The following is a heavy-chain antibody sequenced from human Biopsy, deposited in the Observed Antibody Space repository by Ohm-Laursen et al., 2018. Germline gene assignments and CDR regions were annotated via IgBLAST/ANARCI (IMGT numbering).Heavy chain of an antibody. Sequence: SVKVSCKVSGHALSELSMHWVRQSPGKGLEWMGGFSPEEGETLYAQKFQGRVTMSEDTSTDTAYMELSSLTSEDTAVYYCAADIIFTLDSWGQGTLVIVSS. CDR3: AADIIFTLDS. J-gene: IGHJ4*02. D-gene: IGHD2/OR15-2a*01. CDR1: GHALSELS. V-gene: IGHV1-24*01. CDR2: FSPEEGET.